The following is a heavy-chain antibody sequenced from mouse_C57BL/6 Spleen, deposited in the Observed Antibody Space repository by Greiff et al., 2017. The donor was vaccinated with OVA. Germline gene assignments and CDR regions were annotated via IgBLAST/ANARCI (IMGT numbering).Heavy chain of an antibody. D-gene: IGHD4-1*01. J-gene: IGHJ2*01. CDR2: IYPGDGDT. CDR3: ARLRLGYFDY. CDR1: GYAFSSSW. Sequence: VQLQQSGPELVKPGASVKISCKASGYAFSSSWMNWVKQRPGKGLEWIGRIYPGDGDTNYNGKFKGKATLTADKSSSTAYMQLSSLTSEDSAVYFCARLRLGYFDYWGQGTTLTVSS. V-gene: IGHV1-82*01.